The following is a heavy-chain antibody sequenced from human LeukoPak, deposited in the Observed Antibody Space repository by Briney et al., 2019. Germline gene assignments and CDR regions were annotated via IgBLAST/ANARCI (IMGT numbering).Heavy chain of an antibody. V-gene: IGHV3-23*01. D-gene: IGHD6-19*01. J-gene: IGHJ4*02. Sequence: PGGSLRLSCAVSGITLSNYGMSWVRQAPGKGLEWVAGISDSGGSTYYADSVKGRFTISRDNSKNTLYLQMNSLRAEDTAVYYCAKDARIAVATDFDYWGQGTLVTVSS. CDR2: ISDSGGST. CDR3: AKDARIAVATDFDY. CDR1: GITLSNYG.